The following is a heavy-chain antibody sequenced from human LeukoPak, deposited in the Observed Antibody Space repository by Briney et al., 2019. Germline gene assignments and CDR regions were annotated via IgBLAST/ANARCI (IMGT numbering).Heavy chain of an antibody. D-gene: IGHD3-10*01. CDR2: IHHRGST. CDR3: ARALQNYYGSGTYPDY. J-gene: IGHJ4*02. CDR1: GGSFTGYY. Sequence: SETLSLTCAVYGGSFTGYYWSWIRQPPGRGLEWIGEIHHRGSTHYNPSLKSRVTISIGTSKNQFSLKLSSVTAADTALYYCARALQNYYGSGTYPDYWGQGTLVTVSS. V-gene: IGHV4-34*01.